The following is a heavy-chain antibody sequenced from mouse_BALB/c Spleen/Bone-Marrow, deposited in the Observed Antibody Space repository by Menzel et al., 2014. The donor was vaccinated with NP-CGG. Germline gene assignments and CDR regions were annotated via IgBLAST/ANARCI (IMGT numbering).Heavy chain of an antibody. CDR1: GYTFSSYW. J-gene: IGHJ4*01. V-gene: IGHV1-9*01. CDR3: AREDITTVVEMDY. Sequence: QVQLQQPGAELMKPGASVKISCKATGYTFSSYWIEWVKQRPGHGLEWIGEILPGSGNTNYNEEFKGKATFTADTSSNTAYMQLNSLTSEDSAVYYCAREDITTVVEMDYWGQGTSVTVSS. D-gene: IGHD1-1*01. CDR2: ILPGSGNT.